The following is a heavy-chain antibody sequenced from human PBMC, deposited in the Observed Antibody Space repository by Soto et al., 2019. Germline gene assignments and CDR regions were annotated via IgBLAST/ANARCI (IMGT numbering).Heavy chain of an antibody. Sequence: ASVKVSCKASGYTFTSYAMHWVRQAPGQRLEWMGWINAGNGNTKYSQKFQGRVTITRDTSASTAYMELSSLRSEDTAVYYCARGDSSGWSDAFDIWGQGTMVTVSS. CDR1: GYTFTSYA. CDR2: INAGNGNT. V-gene: IGHV1-3*01. CDR3: ARGDSSGWSDAFDI. D-gene: IGHD6-19*01. J-gene: IGHJ3*02.